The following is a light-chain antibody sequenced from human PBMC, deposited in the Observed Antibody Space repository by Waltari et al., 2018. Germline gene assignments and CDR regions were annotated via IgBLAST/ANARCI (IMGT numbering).Light chain of an antibody. CDR3: GTWDSSLSGAV. CDR2: EDN. J-gene: IGLJ7*01. Sequence: QSVLTQPPSVSAAPVQRVTISCSGGSSNLGNNYVSWYRQFPGTAPKLLIYEDNERPSGVPGRFSGSKSGTSATLDITGLQAGDEADYYCGTWDSSLSGAVFGGGTHLTVL. V-gene: IGLV1-51*02. CDR1: SSNLGNNY.